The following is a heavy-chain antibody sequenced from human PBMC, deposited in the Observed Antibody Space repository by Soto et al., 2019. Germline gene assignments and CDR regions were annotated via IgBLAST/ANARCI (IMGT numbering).Heavy chain of an antibody. CDR3: ARTMDGGSWFDP. Sequence: SETLSLTCAVSGGSISSSDWWSWVRQPPGKGLEWIGEIYHSGSTNYNPSLKSRVTISVDKSKNQFSLKLSSVTAADTAVYYSARTMDGGSWFDPRGQGTLVTVSS. CDR1: GGSISSSDW. D-gene: IGHD3-10*01. J-gene: IGHJ5*02. CDR2: IYHSGST. V-gene: IGHV4-4*02.